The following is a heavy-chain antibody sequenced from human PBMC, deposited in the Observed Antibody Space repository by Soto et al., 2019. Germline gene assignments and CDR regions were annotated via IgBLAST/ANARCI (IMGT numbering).Heavy chain of an antibody. Sequence: GASVKVSCKASGGTFTSYGISWVRQAPGQGLEWMGWISAYNGNTNYAQKLQGRVTMTTDTSTSTAYMELRSLRSDDTAVYYCARDPFRLQIAAAATTWFDLWGQGTLVTVSS. CDR1: GGTFTSYG. J-gene: IGHJ5*02. CDR3: ARDPFRLQIAAAATTWFDL. CDR2: ISAYNGNT. V-gene: IGHV1-18*01. D-gene: IGHD6-13*01.